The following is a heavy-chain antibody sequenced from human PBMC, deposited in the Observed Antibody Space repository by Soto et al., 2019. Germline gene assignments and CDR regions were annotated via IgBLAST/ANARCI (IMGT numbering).Heavy chain of an antibody. V-gene: IGHV3-30*03. CDR1: GFTFSSYG. CDR2: ISYDGSNK. CDR3: ASGGEYSSL. J-gene: IGHJ4*02. D-gene: IGHD6-6*01. Sequence: QVQLVESGGGVVQPGRSLRLSCAASGFTFSSYGMHWVRQAPGKGLEWVAVISYDGSNKYYADSVKGRFTIYRDNSKNTLYLQMNSLRAEDTAVYYCASGGEYSSLWGQGTLVTVSS.